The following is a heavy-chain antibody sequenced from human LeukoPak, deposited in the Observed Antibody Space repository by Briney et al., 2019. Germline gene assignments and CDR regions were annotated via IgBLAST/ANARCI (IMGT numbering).Heavy chain of an antibody. V-gene: IGHV4-30-4*01. CDR3: VRALGGSGNWFDP. CDR1: GGSISSGDYY. J-gene: IGHJ5*02. Sequence: PSQTLSLTCTVSGGSISSGDYYWSWIRQPPGKGLEWIGYIYYSGSTYYNPSLKSRVTISVDTSKNQFSLKLSSVTAADTAVYYCVRALGGSGNWFDPWGQGTLVTVSS. CDR2: IYYSGST. D-gene: IGHD3-10*01.